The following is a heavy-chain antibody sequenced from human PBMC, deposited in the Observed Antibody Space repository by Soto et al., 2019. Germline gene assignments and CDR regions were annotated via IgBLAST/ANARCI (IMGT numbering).Heavy chain of an antibody. D-gene: IGHD6-6*01. CDR3: ARAPLWYSSSSGFDY. CDR2: IYYSGST. J-gene: IGHJ4*02. V-gene: IGHV4-31*03. Sequence: SETLSLTCTVSGGSISSGGYYWSWIRQHPGKGLEWIGYIYYSGSTYYNPSLKSRVTISVDTSKNQFSLKLSSVTAADTAVYYCARAPLWYSSSSGFDYWGQGTLVTVSS. CDR1: GGSISSGGYY.